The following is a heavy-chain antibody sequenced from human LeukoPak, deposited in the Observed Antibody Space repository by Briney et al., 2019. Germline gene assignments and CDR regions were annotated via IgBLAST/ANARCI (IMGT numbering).Heavy chain of an antibody. J-gene: IGHJ4*02. CDR3: VSFYETY. D-gene: IGHD2/OR15-2a*01. V-gene: IGHV3-74*01. Sequence: GGSLRLSCAASGNYWMHWVRQAPGKGLMWVSHINSDGSWTSYADSVKGRFTISKDNAKNTVYLQMNSLRAEDTAVYYCVSFYETYWGRGTLVTVSS. CDR1: GNYW. CDR2: INSDGSWT.